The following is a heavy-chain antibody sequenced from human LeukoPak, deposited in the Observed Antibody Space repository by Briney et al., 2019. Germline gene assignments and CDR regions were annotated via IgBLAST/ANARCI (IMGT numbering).Heavy chain of an antibody. CDR2: ISGSGGST. CDR1: GFTFSNYG. Sequence: GGSLRLSCAASGFTFSNYGMHWVRQAPGKGLGWVSGISGSGGSTYYADSVKGRFTISRNNSKNTLYLQMNSLRAEDTAVYYCAKGGAGDYLDYWGQGTLVTVSS. CDR3: AKGGAGDYLDY. D-gene: IGHD4-17*01. J-gene: IGHJ4*02. V-gene: IGHV3-NL1*01.